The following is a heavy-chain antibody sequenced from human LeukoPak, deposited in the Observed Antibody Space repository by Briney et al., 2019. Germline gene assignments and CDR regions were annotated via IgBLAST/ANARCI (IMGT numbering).Heavy chain of an antibody. D-gene: IGHD3-3*01. V-gene: IGHV3-23*01. J-gene: IGHJ4*02. CDR3: AKATIFGVVIPYYFDY. CDR2: ISGSGGST. CDR1: GFTFSSYA. Sequence: GASLRLSCAASGFTFSSYAMSWVRQAPGKGLEWVSAISGSGGSTYYADSVKGRFTISRDNSKNTLYLQMNSLRAEDTAVYYCAKATIFGVVIPYYFDYWGQGTLVTVSS.